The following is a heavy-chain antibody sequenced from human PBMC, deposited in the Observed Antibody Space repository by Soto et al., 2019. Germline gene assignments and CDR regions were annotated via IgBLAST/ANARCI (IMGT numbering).Heavy chain of an antibody. Sequence: GGSLRLSCAASGFTFSSYSVNWVRQAPGKGLEWVSSISSSSSYIYYADSVKGRFTISRDNAKNSLYLQMNSLRAEDTAVYYCASSPWELPPGYYGMGVWGQGATVTVSS. V-gene: IGHV3-21*01. J-gene: IGHJ6*02. CDR2: ISSSSSYI. CDR1: GFTFSSYS. CDR3: ASSPWELPPGYYGMGV. D-gene: IGHD1-26*01.